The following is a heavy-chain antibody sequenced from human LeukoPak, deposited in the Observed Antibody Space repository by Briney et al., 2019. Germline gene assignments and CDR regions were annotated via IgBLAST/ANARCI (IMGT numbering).Heavy chain of an antibody. D-gene: IGHD2/OR15-2a*01. CDR1: GFTVSSNY. CDR3: ARDINLVKVVLDAFDL. CDR2: IYSGGST. Sequence: GGSLRLSCAASGFTVSSNYMSWVRQAPGKGLEWVSVIYSGGSTYYADSVKGRFTISRDNSKNTLYLQMNSLRAEDTAVYYCARDINLVKVVLDAFDLWGQGTMVIVSS. V-gene: IGHV3-66*01. J-gene: IGHJ3*01.